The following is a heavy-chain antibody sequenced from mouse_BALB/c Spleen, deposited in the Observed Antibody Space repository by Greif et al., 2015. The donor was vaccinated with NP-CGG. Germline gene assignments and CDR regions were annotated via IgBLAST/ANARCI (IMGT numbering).Heavy chain of an antibody. CDR1: GFTFSNYW. CDR3: TRLWPSRGYAMDY. Sequence: EVKLVESGGGLVQPGGSMKLSCVASGFTFSNYWMNWVRRSPEKGLEWVAEIRLKSNNYATHYAESVKGRFTISRDDSKSSVYLQMNNLRAEDTGIYYCTRLWPSRGYAMDYWGQGTSVTVSS. J-gene: IGHJ4*01. D-gene: IGHD1-1*02. V-gene: IGHV6-6*02. CDR2: IRLKSNNYAT.